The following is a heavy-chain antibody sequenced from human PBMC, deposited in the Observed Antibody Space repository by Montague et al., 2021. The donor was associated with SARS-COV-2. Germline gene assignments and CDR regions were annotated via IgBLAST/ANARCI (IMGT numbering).Heavy chain of an antibody. CDR1: GFSFSRYG. Sequence: SQRLSCAASGFSFSRYGMNWVRQAPGKGLEWVALIWNDGSDKYYADSVKGRFTISRDNSKNMLFLHMNSLRAEDTATYYCAKDGQRQLLSFFDAWGQGALITVSS. CDR2: IWNDGSDK. CDR3: AKDGQRQLLSFFDA. J-gene: IGHJ4*02. V-gene: IGHV3-33*06. D-gene: IGHD3-16*02.